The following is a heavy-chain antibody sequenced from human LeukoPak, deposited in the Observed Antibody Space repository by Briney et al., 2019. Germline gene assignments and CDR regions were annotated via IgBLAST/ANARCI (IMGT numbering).Heavy chain of an antibody. J-gene: IGHJ4*02. CDR3: AKGGYYYDSSGYYQTDY. D-gene: IGHD3-22*01. CDR1: GFTFSSYA. V-gene: IGHV3-23*01. CDR2: ISGSGGST. Sequence: GGSLRLSCAASGFTFSSYAMSWVRQAPGKGLEWVSSISGSGGSTYYADSVKGRFTISRDNSKNTLYLQMNSLRAEDTAVYYCAKGGYYYDSSGYYQTDYWGQGTLVTVSS.